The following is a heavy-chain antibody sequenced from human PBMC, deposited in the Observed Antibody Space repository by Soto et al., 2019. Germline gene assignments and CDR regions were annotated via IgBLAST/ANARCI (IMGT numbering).Heavy chain of an antibody. V-gene: IGHV1-69*06. CDR3: ARGYCSSTSCYKTHYYYGMDV. CDR2: IIPIFGTA. Sequence: QVQLVQSGAEVKKPGSSVKVSCKASGGTFSSYAISWVRQAPGQGLEWMGGIIPIFGTANYAQKFQGRVTITADKYTSTAYMELSSLRSEDTAVYYCARGYCSSTSCYKTHYYYGMDVWGQGTTVTVSS. D-gene: IGHD2-2*02. CDR1: GGTFSSYA. J-gene: IGHJ6*02.